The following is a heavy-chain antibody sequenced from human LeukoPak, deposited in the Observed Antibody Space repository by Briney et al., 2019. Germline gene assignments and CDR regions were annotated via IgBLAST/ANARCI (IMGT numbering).Heavy chain of an antibody. Sequence: GGSLRLSCAASGFTFDDYGMSWVRQAPGKGLEWVSGINWNGGSTGYADSVKGRFTISRDNAKNSLYLQMNSLRAEDTALYYCARAYCSGGSCSSLGGDYYYYYKDVWGKGTTVTVSS. J-gene: IGHJ6*03. D-gene: IGHD2-15*01. CDR3: ARAYCSGGSCSSLGGDYYYYYKDV. CDR1: GFTFDDYG. V-gene: IGHV3-20*04. CDR2: INWNGGST.